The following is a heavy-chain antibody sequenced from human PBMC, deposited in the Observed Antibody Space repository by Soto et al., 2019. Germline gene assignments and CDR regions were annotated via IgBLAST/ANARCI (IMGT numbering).Heavy chain of an antibody. CDR1: GYSFTSYW. CDR2: IYPGDSDT. J-gene: IGHJ4*02. Sequence: PGESLKISCKGSGYSFTSYWIGWVRQMPGKGLEWMGIIYPGDSDTRYSPSFQGQVTISADKSISTAYLQWSSLKASDTAMYYCARLLTIFAVVGPFDYWGQGTQVTVSS. D-gene: IGHD3-3*01. CDR3: ARLLTIFAVVGPFDY. V-gene: IGHV5-51*01.